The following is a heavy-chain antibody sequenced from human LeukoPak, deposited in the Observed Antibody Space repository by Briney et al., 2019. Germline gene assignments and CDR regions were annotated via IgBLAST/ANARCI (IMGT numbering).Heavy chain of an antibody. J-gene: IGHJ4*02. Sequence: PGGSLRLSCAASGFTFSSYAMHWVRQAPGEGLEWVAVISYDGSNKYYADSVKGRFTISRDNSKNTLYLQMNSLRAEDTAVYYCARGTPAVAGTAFDYWGQGTLVTVSS. D-gene: IGHD6-19*01. CDR3: ARGTPAVAGTAFDY. CDR1: GFTFSSYA. CDR2: ISYDGSNK. V-gene: IGHV3-30-3*01.